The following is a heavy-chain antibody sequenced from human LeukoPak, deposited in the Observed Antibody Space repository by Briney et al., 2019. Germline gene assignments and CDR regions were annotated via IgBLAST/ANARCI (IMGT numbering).Heavy chain of an antibody. CDR1: GFAFSNYN. CDR3: ARAGTCSSTSCDGGIEY. V-gene: IGHV3-21*06. J-gene: IGHJ4*02. CDR2: ISTTSTYI. Sequence: GGSLRLSCVASGFAFSNYNMKWVRQAPGKGLEWVSFISTTSTYIYYADSVKGRFTVSRDNSKNLLYLQMDSLRVEDTAVYYCARAGTCSSTSCDGGIEYWGQGTLVTVSS. D-gene: IGHD2-2*01.